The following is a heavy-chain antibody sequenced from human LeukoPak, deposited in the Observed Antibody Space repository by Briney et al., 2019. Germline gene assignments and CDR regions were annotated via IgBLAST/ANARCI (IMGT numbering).Heavy chain of an antibody. V-gene: IGHV1-8*03. CDR3: AKGAGVSMVRGALD. J-gene: IGHJ4*02. Sequence: ASVKVSCKASGYTFTSHDINWVRQATGQGLEWMGWMNPNNGNTGYAQKFQGRVTFTRNTSISTAYMELSSLRSEDTALYYCAKGAGVSMVRGALDWGQGTLVTVSS. CDR1: GYTFTSHD. CDR2: MNPNNGNT. D-gene: IGHD3-10*01.